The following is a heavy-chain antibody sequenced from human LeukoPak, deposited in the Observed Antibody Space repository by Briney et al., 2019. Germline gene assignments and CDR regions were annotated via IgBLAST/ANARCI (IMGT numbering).Heavy chain of an antibody. J-gene: IGHJ4*02. CDR2: ISGSGGST. V-gene: IGHV3-23*01. D-gene: IGHD3-10*01. Sequence: GGSLRLSCAASGFTFSSYAMNWVRQAPGKGLEWVSAISGSGGSTYYADSVKGRFTISRDNSKNTLYLQMNSLRAEDTAVYYCAKGRSMVQVLDYWGQGTLVTVSS. CDR3: AKGRSMVQVLDY. CDR1: GFTFSSYA.